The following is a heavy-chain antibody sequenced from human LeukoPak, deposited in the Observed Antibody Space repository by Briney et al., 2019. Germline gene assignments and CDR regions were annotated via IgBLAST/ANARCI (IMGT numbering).Heavy chain of an antibody. CDR1: GGSISSSSYY. J-gene: IGHJ3*02. CDR2: IYYSGST. D-gene: IGHD4-23*01. V-gene: IGHV4-39*07. Sequence: SETLSLTCTVSGGSISSSSYYWGWIRQPPGKGLEWIGSIYYSGSTYYNPSLKSRVTISVDTSKNQFSLKLSSVTAADPAVYYCARDIWVVTPGAFDIWGQGTMVTVSS. CDR3: ARDIWVVTPGAFDI.